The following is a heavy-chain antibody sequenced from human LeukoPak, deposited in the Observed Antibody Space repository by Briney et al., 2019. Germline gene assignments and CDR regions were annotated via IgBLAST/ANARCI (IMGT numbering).Heavy chain of an antibody. J-gene: IGHJ5*02. V-gene: IGHV4-59*01. CDR3: AREHYYGSGSYDNWFDP. CDR1: GGSISSYY. Sequence: KTSETLSLTCTVSGGSISSYYWSWIRQPPGKGLEWIGYIYYSGSTNYNPSLKSRVTISVDTSKNQFSLKLSSVTAADTAVYYCAREHYYGSGSYDNWFDPWGQGTLVTVSS. D-gene: IGHD3-10*01. CDR2: IYYSGST.